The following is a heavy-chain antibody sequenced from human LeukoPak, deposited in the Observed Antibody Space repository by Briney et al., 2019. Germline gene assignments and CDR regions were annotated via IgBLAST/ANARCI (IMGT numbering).Heavy chain of an antibody. CDR3: ARGDRAYYYDSSGYYYVLGDP. V-gene: IGHV1-2*02. CDR1: GYTFTGYY. J-gene: IGHJ5*02. D-gene: IGHD3-22*01. Sequence: GASVKVSCKASGYTFTGYYMHWVRQAPGQGLEWMGWINPNSGGTNYAQKFQGRVTMTRDTSISTAYMELSRLRSDDTAVYYCARGDRAYYYDSSGYYYVLGDPWGQGTLVTVSS. CDR2: INPNSGGT.